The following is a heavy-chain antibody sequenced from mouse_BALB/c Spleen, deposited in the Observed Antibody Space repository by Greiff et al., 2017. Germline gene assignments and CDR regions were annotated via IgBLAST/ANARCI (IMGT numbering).Heavy chain of an antibody. D-gene: IGHD2-3*01. CDR1: GFTFNTYA. CDR3: WRLDGYYAMDY. V-gene: IGHV10-1*02. Sequence: EVQVVESGGGLVQPKGSLKLSCAASGFTFNTYAMNWVRQSPGKGLEWVARIRSKSNNYATYYADSVKDRFTISRDDSQSMLYLQMNNLKTEDTAMYYGWRLDGYYAMDYWGQGTSVTVSS. CDR2: IRSKSNNYAT. J-gene: IGHJ4*01.